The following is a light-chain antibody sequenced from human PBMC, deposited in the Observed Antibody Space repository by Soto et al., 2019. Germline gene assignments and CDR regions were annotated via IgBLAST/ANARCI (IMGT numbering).Light chain of an antibody. V-gene: IGKV3-11*01. CDR3: QHRNNRPFS. Sequence: EIVLTQSPATLSLSPGERATVSCRASQSVSSHLAWYQQKRGQAPRLLIYDASSRASGIPARFSGSGSGTDFTLTISSLEPEDFAVYYCQHRNNRPFSFGPGTKVDIK. J-gene: IGKJ3*01. CDR1: QSVSSH. CDR2: DAS.